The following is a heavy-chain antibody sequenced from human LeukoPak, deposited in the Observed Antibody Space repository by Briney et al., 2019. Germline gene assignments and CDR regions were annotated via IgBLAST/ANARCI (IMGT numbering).Heavy chain of an antibody. J-gene: IGHJ6*03. CDR1: GGSISSSNW. CDR2: IYHSGST. Sequence: SETLSLTCAVSGGSISSSNWWSWVRQPPGKGLEWIGEIYHSGSTNYNPSLKSRVTMSVDTSKNQFSLKLNSVTAADTAVYYCARDKYHYYMDVWGKGTTVTISS. CDR3: ARDKYHYYMDV. V-gene: IGHV4-4*02.